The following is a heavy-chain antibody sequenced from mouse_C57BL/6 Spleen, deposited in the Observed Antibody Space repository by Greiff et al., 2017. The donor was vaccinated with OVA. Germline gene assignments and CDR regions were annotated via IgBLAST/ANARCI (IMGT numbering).Heavy chain of an antibody. J-gene: IGHJ3*01. CDR1: GYAFSSYW. CDR2: IYPGDGDT. CDR3: ARSSYDYDGGAWFAY. V-gene: IGHV1-80*01. Sequence: QVQLQQSGAELVKPGASVKISCKASGYAFSSYWMNWVKQRPGKGLEWIGQIYPGDGDTNYNGKFKGKATLTADKSSSTAYMQLSSLTSEDSAVYFCARSSYDYDGGAWFAYWGQGTLVTVSA. D-gene: IGHD2-4*01.